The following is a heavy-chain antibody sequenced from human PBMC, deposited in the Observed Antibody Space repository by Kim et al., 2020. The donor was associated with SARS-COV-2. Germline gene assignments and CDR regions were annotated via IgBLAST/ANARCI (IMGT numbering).Heavy chain of an antibody. D-gene: IGHD4-17*01. CDR2: IYHSGST. J-gene: IGHJ6*03. Sequence: SETLSLTCAVSGGSISSGGYSWSWIRQPPGKGLEWIGYIYHSGSTYYNPSLKSRVTISVDRSKNQFSLKLRSVTAADTAVYYCARGMDYGDWRYYYYMDVWGKGTTVTVSS. CDR1: GGSISSGGYS. V-gene: IGHV4-30-2*01. CDR3: ARGMDYGDWRYYYYMDV.